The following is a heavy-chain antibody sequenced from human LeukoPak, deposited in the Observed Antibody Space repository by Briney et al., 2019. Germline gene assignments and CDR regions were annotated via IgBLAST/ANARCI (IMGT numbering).Heavy chain of an antibody. Sequence: ASVTVSCKASGGTFSNYAISWVRQAPGQGLEWMGRIIPILGIANYAQKFQGRVTITADKSTSTAYMELSSLRSEDTAVYYCARLTTVKYAFDIWGQGTMVTVSS. V-gene: IGHV1-69*04. CDR1: GGTFSNYA. J-gene: IGHJ3*02. D-gene: IGHD4-17*01. CDR3: ARLTTVKYAFDI. CDR2: IIPILGIA.